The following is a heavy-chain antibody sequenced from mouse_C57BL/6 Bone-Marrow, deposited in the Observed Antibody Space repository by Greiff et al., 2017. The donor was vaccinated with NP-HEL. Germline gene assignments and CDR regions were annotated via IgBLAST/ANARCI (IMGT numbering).Heavy chain of an antibody. CDR2: IYPRSGTT. CDR3: AGGHHYFVAY. D-gene: IGHD1-1*01. Sequence: QVHVKQSGAELARPGASVKLSCKASGYTFTSYGISWVKQRTGQGLEWIGVIYPRSGTTYYNEKFKGKATLTVDQSSSTAYMELRSLASEDSAVCFCAGGHHYFVAYWGQGTLVTVSA. V-gene: IGHV1-81*01. CDR1: GYTFTSYG. J-gene: IGHJ3*01.